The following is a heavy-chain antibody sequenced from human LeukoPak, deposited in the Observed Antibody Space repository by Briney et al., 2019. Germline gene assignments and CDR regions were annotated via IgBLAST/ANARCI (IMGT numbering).Heavy chain of an antibody. J-gene: IGHJ5*02. D-gene: IGHD3-10*01. V-gene: IGHV4-31*03. CDR1: GGSISSGGYY. CDR2: IYYSGKT. Sequence: SETLSLTCTVSGGSISSGGYYWSWIRQHPGKGLEWIGNIYYSGKTYYNPSLKSRVTISVDKSKNQFSLKLSSVTAADTAVYYCARVKDGILWFGELRDWFDPWGQGTLVTVSS. CDR3: ARVKDGILWFGELRDWFDP.